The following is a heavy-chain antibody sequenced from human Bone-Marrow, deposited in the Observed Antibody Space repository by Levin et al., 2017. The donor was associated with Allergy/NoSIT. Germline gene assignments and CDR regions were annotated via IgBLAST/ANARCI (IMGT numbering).Heavy chain of an antibody. CDR3: AKQRGANIDF. V-gene: IGHV3-23*01. J-gene: IGHJ4*02. D-gene: IGHD1-26*01. Sequence: LAGGSLRLSCAASGFAFSSFAMGWVRQAPGGGLEWVSTIGGRGDTSDYSDSVRGRFTVSRDNSNDTLFLQLSRLRPEDTATYYCAKQRGANIDFWGQGTLVTVSS. CDR2: IGGRGDTS. CDR1: GFAFSSFA.